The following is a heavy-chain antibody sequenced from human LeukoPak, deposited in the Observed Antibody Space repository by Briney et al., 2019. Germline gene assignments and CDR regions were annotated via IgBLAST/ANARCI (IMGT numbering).Heavy chain of an antibody. Sequence: QTGGSLRLSCAASGFTFSSHWMTWVRQAPGKGLEWLANIKVDGSETYYLDSVKGRFTVSRDNAKNSRYLQLNSLSAEDTALYYCARDDGRRSVDHWGQGTLVTVSS. CDR1: GFTFSSHW. CDR2: IKVDGSET. D-gene: IGHD1-14*01. CDR3: ARDDGRRSVDH. V-gene: IGHV3-7*01. J-gene: IGHJ4*02.